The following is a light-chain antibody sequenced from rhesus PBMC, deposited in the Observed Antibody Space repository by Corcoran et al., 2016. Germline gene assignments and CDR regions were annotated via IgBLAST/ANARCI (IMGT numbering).Light chain of an antibody. CDR3: QQSTNLWT. CDR1: QSVGNY. Sequence: ETMVTQSPATLSLSPGERATLSCRASQSVGNYLAWYQQKPGQAPRLFTYGASTRATGIPDRFSGSGSGTDFTLTINSLEPEDVGVYYCQQSTNLWTFGQGTRVEI. J-gene: IGKJ1*01. CDR2: GAS. V-gene: IGKV3-24*04.